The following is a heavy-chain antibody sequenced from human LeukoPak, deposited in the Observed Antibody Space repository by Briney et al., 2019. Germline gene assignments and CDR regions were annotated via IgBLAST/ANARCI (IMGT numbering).Heavy chain of an antibody. CDR2: ISGSGGST. CDR3: AKQKTVTYYFDY. Sequence: GGSLRLSCAASGFTFSSYSMNWVRQASGKGLEWVSAISGSGGSTYYADSVKGRFTISRDNSKNTLYLQMNSLRAEDTAVYYCAKQKTVTYYFDYWGQGTLVTVSS. D-gene: IGHD4-17*01. V-gene: IGHV3-23*01. J-gene: IGHJ4*02. CDR1: GFTFSSYS.